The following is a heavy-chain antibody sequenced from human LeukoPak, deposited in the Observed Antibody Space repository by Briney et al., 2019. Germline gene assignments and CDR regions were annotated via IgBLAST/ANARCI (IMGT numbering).Heavy chain of an antibody. CDR3: ASGPTGYSYPVDY. CDR1: GFTFSSYA. J-gene: IGHJ4*02. V-gene: IGHV3-33*08. CDR2: IWYDGSNK. D-gene: IGHD5-18*01. Sequence: GGSLRLSCAASGFTFSSYAMHWVRQAPGKGLEWVAVIWYDGSNKYYADSVEGRFTISRDNSKNTLYLQMNSLRAEDTAVYYCASGPTGYSYPVDYWGQGTLVTVSS.